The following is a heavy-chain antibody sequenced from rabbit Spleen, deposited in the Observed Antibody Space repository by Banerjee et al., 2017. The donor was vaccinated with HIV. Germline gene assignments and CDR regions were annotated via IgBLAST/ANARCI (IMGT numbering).Heavy chain of an antibody. V-gene: IGHV1S45*01. J-gene: IGHJ6*01. Sequence: QEQLEESGGGLVKPEGSLTLTCTASGFTISSSYYMCWVRQAPGKGLEWIACIYGGSSGSTYYASWAKGRFTISKTSSTTVTLQMTSLTAADTATYFCARTSHIGRDDAWGLWGPGTLVTVS. CDR2: IYGGSSGST. CDR1: GFTISSSYY. D-gene: IGHD1-1*01. CDR3: ARTSHIGRDDAWGL.